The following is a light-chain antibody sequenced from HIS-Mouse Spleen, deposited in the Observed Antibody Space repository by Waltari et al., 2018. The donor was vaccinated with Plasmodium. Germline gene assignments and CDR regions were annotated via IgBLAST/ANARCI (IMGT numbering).Light chain of an antibody. V-gene: IGKV3-20*01. J-gene: IGKJ2*01. CDR2: GAS. Sequence: EIVLTQSPGTLSLSPGERATLPCRASQSVSRSYLAWYQQKPGQAPRLLIYGASSRPTGIPDRFSGSGSGTDFTLTISRLEPEDFAVYYCQQYGSSPYTFGQGTKLEIK. CDR3: QQYGSSPYT. CDR1: QSVSRSY.